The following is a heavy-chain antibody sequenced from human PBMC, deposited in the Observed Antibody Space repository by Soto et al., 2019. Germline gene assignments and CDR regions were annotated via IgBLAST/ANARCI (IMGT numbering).Heavy chain of an antibody. CDR1: GGSISSYY. CDR3: ARYLRDSGWPAYFDY. Sequence: PSETLSLTCTVSGGSISSYYWSWIRQPPGKGLEWIGYIYYSGSTNYNPSLKSRVTISVDTSKNQFSLKLSSVTAADTAVYYCARYLRDSGWPAYFDYWGQGTLVTVSS. J-gene: IGHJ4*02. CDR2: IYYSGST. V-gene: IGHV4-59*01. D-gene: IGHD6-19*01.